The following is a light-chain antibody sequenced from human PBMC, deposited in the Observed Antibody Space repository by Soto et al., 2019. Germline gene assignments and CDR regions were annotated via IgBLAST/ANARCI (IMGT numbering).Light chain of an antibody. J-gene: IGKJ4*01. CDR1: QSVSSSY. V-gene: IGKV3-20*01. CDR3: QQYGSSTLT. CDR2: GAS. Sequence: EIVLTQSPGTLSLSPGERATLSCRASQSVSSSYLAWYQHKRGQAPRLLIYGASSRATGIPDRFSGSGSGTDFTLTISRLEPEDFAVYYCQQYGSSTLTFGGGTKVEIK.